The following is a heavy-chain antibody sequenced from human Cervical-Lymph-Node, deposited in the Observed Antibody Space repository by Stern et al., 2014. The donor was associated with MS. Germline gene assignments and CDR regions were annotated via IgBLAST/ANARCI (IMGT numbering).Heavy chain of an antibody. CDR2: IWYDGSNP. CDR3: ASAYSSSHYYFDY. V-gene: IGHV3-33*01. Sequence: VQLVESGGGVVQPWRSLRLSCAASGFSFSRYAMHWVCQAPGKGLGWVALIWYDGSNPYYADSVTGRFTISRDNFKNTLYLQMNSLRAEDTAVYYCASAYSSSHYYFDYWGQGTLVTVSS. CDR1: GFSFSRYA. D-gene: IGHD6-13*01. J-gene: IGHJ4*02.